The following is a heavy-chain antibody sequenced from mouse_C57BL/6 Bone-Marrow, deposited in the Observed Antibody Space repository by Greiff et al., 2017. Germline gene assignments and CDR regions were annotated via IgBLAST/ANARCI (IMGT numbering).Heavy chain of an antibody. CDR3: APNPPYYFDY. D-gene: IGHD4-1*01. J-gene: IGHJ2*01. CDR1: GYTFTSYW. Sequence: QVQLQQPGAELVKPGASVKMSCKASGYTFTSYWITWVKPRPGQGLEWIGDIYPGSGSTNYNEKFKSKATLTVDTSSSTAYMQLSSLPSEDSAVXYCAPNPPYYFDYWGQGTTLTVSS. V-gene: IGHV1-55*01. CDR2: IYPGSGST.